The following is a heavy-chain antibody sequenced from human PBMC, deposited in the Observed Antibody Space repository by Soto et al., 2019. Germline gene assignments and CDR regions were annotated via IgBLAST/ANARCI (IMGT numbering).Heavy chain of an antibody. CDR1: GFTFSSYG. D-gene: IGHD1-26*01. CDR3: AKALRWELFDYSGLDV. CDR2: ISYDGSNK. Sequence: PGWSLRLSCAASGFTFSSYGMHWVRQAPGKGLEWVAFISYDGSNKYYADSVKGRFTISRDNSKNTLYLQMNSLRAEDTAVYYCAKALRWELFDYSGLDVWGQGTTVTVSS. V-gene: IGHV3-30*18. J-gene: IGHJ6*02.